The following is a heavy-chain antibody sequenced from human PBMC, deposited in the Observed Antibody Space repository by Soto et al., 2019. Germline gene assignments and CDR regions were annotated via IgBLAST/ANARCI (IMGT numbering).Heavy chain of an antibody. CDR2: IDGSGDST. D-gene: IGHD2-21*02. CDR1: GFTFRSHA. V-gene: IGHV3-23*01. J-gene: IGHJ4*02. Sequence: GSLRLSCSASGFTFRSHALTWVRLAPGKGLEWVSAIDGSGDSTYYADSVKGRFTISRDNSKNTLYLQMNRLRVEDTAVYYCAKAITNRLRVVDYWGQGNLVTGSS. CDR3: AKAITNRLRVVDY.